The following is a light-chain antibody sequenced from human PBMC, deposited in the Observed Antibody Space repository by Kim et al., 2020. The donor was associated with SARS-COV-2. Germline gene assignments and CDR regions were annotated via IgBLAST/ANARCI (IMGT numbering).Light chain of an antibody. Sequence: QSVLTQPPSASGTPGQRVTISCSGSSSNIGSYTVNWYQQLPGTAPKLLIYSNTKRPSGVPDRFSGSKSGTSASLAIGGLQSEDEADYYCAAWDDSLNGVVFGGGTQLTVL. CDR2: SNT. CDR3: AAWDDSLNGVV. J-gene: IGLJ2*01. CDR1: SSNIGSYT. V-gene: IGLV1-44*01.